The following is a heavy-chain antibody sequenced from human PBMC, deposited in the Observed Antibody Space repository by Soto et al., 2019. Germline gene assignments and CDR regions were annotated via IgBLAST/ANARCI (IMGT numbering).Heavy chain of an antibody. Sequence: SETLSLTCTVSSGSISSSTYFWAWIRQPPGKGLEWIGNIYYSGTTYYNPSLKSRVTISVDTSKNQFSLKLSSVTAADTALYYCARVLRDYPFYYYYMDVWGKGTTVTVSS. CDR1: SGSISSSTYF. CDR2: IYYSGTT. J-gene: IGHJ6*03. V-gene: IGHV4-39*01. CDR3: ARVLRDYPFYYYYMDV. D-gene: IGHD3-10*01.